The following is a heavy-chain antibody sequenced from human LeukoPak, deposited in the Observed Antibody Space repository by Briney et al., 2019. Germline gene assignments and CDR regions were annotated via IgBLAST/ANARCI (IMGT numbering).Heavy chain of an antibody. V-gene: IGHV4-39*01. CDR2: IYYSGST. D-gene: IGHD3-3*01. CDR3: ARQGSGSDF. Sequence: PETQSLTCAVSGGSITSNTYYWGWIRQTPGKGLEWIGSIYYSGSTYYNPSLKSRVTISVDTSKNQFSLKLSSVTAADTAVYYCARQGSGSDFWGQGTLVTVSS. J-gene: IGHJ4*02. CDR1: GGSITSNTYY.